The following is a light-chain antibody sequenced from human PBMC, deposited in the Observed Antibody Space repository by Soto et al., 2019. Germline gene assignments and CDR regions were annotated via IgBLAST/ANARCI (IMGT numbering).Light chain of an antibody. Sequence: EIVLTQSPATLSLSPGERATLSCRASQSVSSYLACYQQKPGQAPRLLIYDASNRATGIPARFSGSGSGTDFTLTISSLEPEEVAVYYCQQRSNWPPVFTFGPGTKVDIK. CDR2: DAS. J-gene: IGKJ3*01. CDR3: QQRSNWPPVFT. V-gene: IGKV3-11*01. CDR1: QSVSSY.